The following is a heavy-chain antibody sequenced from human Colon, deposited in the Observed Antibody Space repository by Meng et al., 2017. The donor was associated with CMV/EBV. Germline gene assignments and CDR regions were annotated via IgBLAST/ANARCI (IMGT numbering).Heavy chain of an antibody. V-gene: IGHV3-NL1*01. CDR2: FYSANSGSS. CDR1: GLTFDPYT. D-gene: IGHD3-22*01. Sequence: GESLKISCVASGLTFDPYTMHWVRQSPGRGLEWVSVFYSANSGSSYYADSLKGRFTVSRDYSRNTLYLQMTSLRAEDTAVYYCASQGKYYYDSTNYHDAFDIWGQGTMVTVSS. J-gene: IGHJ3*02. CDR3: ASQGKYYYDSTNYHDAFDI.